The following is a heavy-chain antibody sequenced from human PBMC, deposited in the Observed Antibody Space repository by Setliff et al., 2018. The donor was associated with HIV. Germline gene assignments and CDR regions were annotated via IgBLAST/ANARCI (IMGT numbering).Heavy chain of an antibody. CDR1: GFTFSAYA. D-gene: IGHD3-3*01. V-gene: IGHV3-21*06. J-gene: IGHJ6*02. CDR2: TTSNGRTT. Sequence: PGGSLRLSCAASGFTFSAYAMTWVRQAPGKGLEWVSATTSNGRTTDYAESVRGRFTIFRDNARNSLYLQMTSLRAEDSGVYYCARSPQVTIFGIKSKPPGGPDLWGQGTTVTVSS. CDR3: ARSPQVTIFGIKSKPPGGPDL.